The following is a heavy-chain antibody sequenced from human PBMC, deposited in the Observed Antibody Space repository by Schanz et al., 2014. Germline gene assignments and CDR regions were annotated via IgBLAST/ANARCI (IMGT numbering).Heavy chain of an antibody. CDR1: GFTLSSYG. CDR3: ARYGYSVVVISPTESFDI. V-gene: IGHV3-33*08. D-gene: IGHD2-21*01. J-gene: IGHJ3*02. CDR2: INSDGTKR. Sequence: QVRLVESGGGVVQPGRSLRLSCAASGFTLSSYGMHWVRQAPGKGLEWVAFINSDGTKRFYADSVKSRFTISRDNSRNTLYLQMNSLRAEDTAVYYCARYGYSVVVISPTESFDIWGQGTMVTVSP.